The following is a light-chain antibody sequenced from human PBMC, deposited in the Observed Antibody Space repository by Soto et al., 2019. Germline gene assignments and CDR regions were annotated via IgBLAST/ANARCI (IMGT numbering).Light chain of an antibody. CDR1: QSVSSYY. J-gene: IGKJ1*01. Sequence: EIVLTQSPGTLSLSPGERATLSCRASQSVSSYYLAWYQQKPGQAPRLLIYAASSRATGIPDRFSGGGSGTDFTLTISRLEPEDLAVYYGQQCRSAPWTFGQGTKVEIK. CDR2: AAS. V-gene: IGKV3-20*01. CDR3: QQCRSAPWT.